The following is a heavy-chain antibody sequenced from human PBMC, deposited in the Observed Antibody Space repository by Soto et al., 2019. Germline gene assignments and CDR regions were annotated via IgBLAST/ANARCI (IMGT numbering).Heavy chain of an antibody. D-gene: IGHD6-19*01. Sequence: EVKLLESGGGLVQPGGSLRLSCAASGFTFSSYAMSWVRQAPGKGLEWVSAISGSGGSTYYADSVKGRFTISRDNSKNTLYLQMNRLRAEDTAVYYCAKVFPSSGWSGDIWGQGTMVTVSS. J-gene: IGHJ3*02. CDR3: AKVFPSSGWSGDI. V-gene: IGHV3-23*01. CDR1: GFTFSSYA. CDR2: ISGSGGST.